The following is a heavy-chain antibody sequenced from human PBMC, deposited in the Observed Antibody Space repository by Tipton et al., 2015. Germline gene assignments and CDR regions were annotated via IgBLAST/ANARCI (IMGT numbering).Heavy chain of an antibody. CDR1: GGTFSSSA. CDR3: ARLRETYGSDSDNWFDP. D-gene: IGHD3-10*01. J-gene: IGHJ5*02. Sequence: QLVQSGAEVKKPGSSVKVSCEASGGTFSSSAINWVRQAPGQGLEWMGGITFVSETVKYAQKFQGRVTITADESTSTVYMDLSSLRSEDTAVYYCARLRETYGSDSDNWFDPWGQGTLVTVSS. CDR2: ITFVSETV. V-gene: IGHV1-69*01.